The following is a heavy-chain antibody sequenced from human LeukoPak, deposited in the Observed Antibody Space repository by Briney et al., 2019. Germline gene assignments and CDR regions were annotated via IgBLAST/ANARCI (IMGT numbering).Heavy chain of an antibody. D-gene: IGHD1-26*01. J-gene: IGHJ4*02. CDR1: GFTFSSYW. CDR2: IEQDGSQK. Sequence: GGSLRLSCAASGFTFSSYWLSWVRQAPGKGLEWVASIEQDGSQKYYVDSVRGRFTISRDNAKNSVYLQTNNLRVEDTAVYYCARNSGSNPFDYWGQGTLVTVSS. CDR3: ARNSGSNPFDY. V-gene: IGHV3-7*01.